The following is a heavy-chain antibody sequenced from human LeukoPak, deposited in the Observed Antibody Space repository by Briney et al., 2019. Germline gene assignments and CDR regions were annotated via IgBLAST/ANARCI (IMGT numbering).Heavy chain of an antibody. CDR3: ARDLWNFYDDSGYNRDFDS. D-gene: IGHD3-22*01. CDR2: IGTYGGDT. V-gene: IGHV1-18*01. Sequence: ASVKVSCKATSRISWVRQAPGQGLEWMGWIGTYGGDTYYAQKFQGRITVTTDTTTSTVYMELRNLRSDDTAVYYCARDLWNFYDDSGYNRDFDSWGQGTLVTVSS. J-gene: IGHJ5*01. CDR1: TSR.